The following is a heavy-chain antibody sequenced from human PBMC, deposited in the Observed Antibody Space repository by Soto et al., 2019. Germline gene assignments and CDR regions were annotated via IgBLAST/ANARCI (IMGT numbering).Heavy chain of an antibody. D-gene: IGHD6-13*01. Sequence: ASVKVSCKASGGTFSSYAISWVRKAPGQGLEWMGGIIPIFGTANYAQKFQGRVTITADESTSTAYMELSSLRSEDTAVYYCARDSAAAGTYNWFDPWGQGTLVTVSS. J-gene: IGHJ5*02. CDR3: ARDSAAAGTYNWFDP. CDR2: IIPIFGTA. CDR1: GGTFSSYA. V-gene: IGHV1-69*13.